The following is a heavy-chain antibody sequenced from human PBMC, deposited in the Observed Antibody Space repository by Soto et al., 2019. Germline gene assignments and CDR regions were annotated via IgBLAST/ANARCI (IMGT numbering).Heavy chain of an antibody. CDR2: MNPNSGNT. Sequence: ASVKVSCKASGYTFTSYDINWVRQATGQGLEWMGWMNPNSGNTGYAQKFQGRVTMTRNTSISTAYMELSSLRSEDTAVYYCARGYNWNLNYYCYMDVWAKGTTVTVSS. J-gene: IGHJ6*03. CDR3: ARGYNWNLNYYCYMDV. CDR1: GYTFTSYD. D-gene: IGHD1-7*01. V-gene: IGHV1-8*01.